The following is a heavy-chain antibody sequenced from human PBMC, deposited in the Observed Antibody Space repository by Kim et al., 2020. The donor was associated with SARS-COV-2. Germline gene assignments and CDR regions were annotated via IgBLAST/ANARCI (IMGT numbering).Heavy chain of an antibody. Sequence: ASVKVSCEASGYTFTGYYMHWVRQAPGQGLEWMGRINPNSGGTNYAQKFQGRVTMTRDTSISTAYMELSRLRSDDTAVYYCSRAMLYSSSRPQGNYYYYYGMDVWGQGTTVTVSS. CDR1: GYTFTGYY. CDR2: INPNSGGT. J-gene: IGHJ6*02. D-gene: IGHD6-6*01. CDR3: SRAMLYSSSRPQGNYYYYYGMDV. V-gene: IGHV1-2*06.